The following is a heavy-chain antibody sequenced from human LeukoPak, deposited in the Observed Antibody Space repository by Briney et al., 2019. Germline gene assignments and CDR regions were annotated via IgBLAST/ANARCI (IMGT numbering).Heavy chain of an antibody. CDR1: GYSFTSYW. J-gene: IGHJ5*02. CDR3: ARPVLVRGVPNWFDP. V-gene: IGHV5-51*01. CDR2: IYPGDSDT. Sequence: KGGESLKISCKGSGYSFTSYWIGWVRQMPGKGLEWMGIIYPGDSDTRYSPSFQGQVTISADKSISTAYLQWSSLKASDTAMYYCARPVLVRGVPNWFDPWGQGTLVTVSS. D-gene: IGHD3-10*01.